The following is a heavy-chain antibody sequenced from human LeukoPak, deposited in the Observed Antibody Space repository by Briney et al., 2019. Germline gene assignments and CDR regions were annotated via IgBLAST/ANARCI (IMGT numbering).Heavy chain of an antibody. D-gene: IGHD4-17*01. J-gene: IGHJ4*02. V-gene: IGHV4-4*07. CDR1: GDSISAYY. CDR2: VFASGGA. CDR3: ARGRQNGDYFDH. Sequence: SETLSLTCTVSGDSISAYYWSRIRQAAGKGLDYIGRVFASGGANYSPSHENRVTMSVDTSKNQFSLRLRSVTAADTAMYYCARGRQNGDYFDHWGQGILVTVSS.